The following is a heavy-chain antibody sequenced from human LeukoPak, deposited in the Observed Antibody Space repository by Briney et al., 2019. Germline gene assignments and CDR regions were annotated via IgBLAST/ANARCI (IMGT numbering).Heavy chain of an antibody. Sequence: SETLSLTCTVSGGSISSYYWSWIRQPAGKGLEWIGRIYTSGSTNYNPSLKSRVTMSVDTSKNQFSLKLSSVTAADTAVYYCARDSAYYDFWSGPTDYWGQGTLATVSS. CDR3: ARDSAYYDFWSGPTDY. J-gene: IGHJ4*02. CDR2: IYTSGST. V-gene: IGHV4-4*07. CDR1: GGSISSYY. D-gene: IGHD3-3*01.